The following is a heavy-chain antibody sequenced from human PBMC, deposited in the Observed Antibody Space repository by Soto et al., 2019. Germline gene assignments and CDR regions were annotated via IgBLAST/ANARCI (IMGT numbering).Heavy chain of an antibody. CDR1: GDSIGNNNW. CDR2: IHHSGNT. D-gene: IGHD3-10*01. V-gene: IGHV4-4*02. J-gene: IGHJ4*02. Sequence: QVQLQESGPGLVKPSGTLSLTCAVSGDSIGNNNWWSWVRQPPGKGLEWIGEIHHSGNTNYNQSLKSRVSMSVEKSKNQFSLNLRSVTAADTAVYYCAHTIGAGSYVPYWGQGNLVTVSS. CDR3: AHTIGAGSYVPY.